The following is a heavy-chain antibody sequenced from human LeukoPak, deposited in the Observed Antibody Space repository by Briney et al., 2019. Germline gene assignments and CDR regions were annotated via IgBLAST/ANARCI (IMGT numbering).Heavy chain of an antibody. CDR3: ARAPRAIILTGYYDY. CDR1: GGSISSYY. V-gene: IGHV4-59*01. J-gene: IGHJ4*02. CDR2: IYYSGST. D-gene: IGHD3-9*01. Sequence: SQTLSLTCTVSGGSISSYYWSWIRQPPGKGLDWIGYIYYSGSTNYNPSLKSRVTISVDTSKNQFSLKLGSVTAADTAVYYCARAPRAIILTGYYDYWGQGTLVTVSS.